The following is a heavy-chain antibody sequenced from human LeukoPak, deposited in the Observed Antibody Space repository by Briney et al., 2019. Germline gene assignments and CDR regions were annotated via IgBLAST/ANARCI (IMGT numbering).Heavy chain of an antibody. CDR1: GFTFSSYA. CDR2: ISGSGGST. J-gene: IGHJ5*02. Sequence: PGGSLRLSCAASGFTFSSYAMSWVRQAPGKGLEWVSAISGSGGSTYYADSVKGRFTISRDNAKNSLYLQMNSLRAEDTAVYYCARAWYSSSWYWFDPWGQGTLVTVSS. V-gene: IGHV3-23*01. CDR3: ARAWYSSSWYWFDP. D-gene: IGHD6-13*01.